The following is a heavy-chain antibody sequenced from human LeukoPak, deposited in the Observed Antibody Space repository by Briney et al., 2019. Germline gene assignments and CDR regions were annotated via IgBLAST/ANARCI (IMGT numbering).Heavy chain of an antibody. J-gene: IGHJ3*02. CDR2: INPNSGNT. Sequence: GASVKVSCKASGYTFTSYDINWVRQATGQGLEWMGWINPNSGNTGYAQKFQGRVTMTRNTSISTAYMELSSLRSEDTAVYYCARVYHYDSPKWFTCYAFDIWGQGTMVTVSS. V-gene: IGHV1-8*02. CDR3: ARVYHYDSPKWFTCYAFDI. CDR1: GYTFTSYD. D-gene: IGHD3-22*01.